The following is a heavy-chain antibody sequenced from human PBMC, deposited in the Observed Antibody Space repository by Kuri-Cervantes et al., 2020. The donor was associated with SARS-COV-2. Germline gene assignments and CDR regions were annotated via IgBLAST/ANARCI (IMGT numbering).Heavy chain of an antibody. V-gene: IGHV3-49*04. CDR1: GFTFGDYA. Sequence: GGSLRLSCAASGFTFGDYAMSWVRQAPGKGLEWVGFIRSKAYGGTTEYAASVKGRFTISRDDSKSITYLQMKSLKTEDTAVYYCSRGNDILTGYYNVANYWGQGTLVTVSS. D-gene: IGHD3-9*01. J-gene: IGHJ4*02. CDR2: IRSKAYGGTT. CDR3: SRGNDILTGYYNVANY.